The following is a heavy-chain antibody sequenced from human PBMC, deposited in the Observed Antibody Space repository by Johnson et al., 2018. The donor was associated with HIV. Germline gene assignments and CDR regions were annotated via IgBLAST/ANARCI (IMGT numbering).Heavy chain of an antibody. Sequence: QMQLVESGGGVVQPGKSLRLSCSASRFTFSNYAMNWVRQATGKGLEWMAIISYDGGNVGYVNSVKGRFIISRDNANNSLYIQMNSLRVEDTALYYCARGVRDSSGYPFAFDIWCQGSMVSVPS. CDR1: RFTFSNYA. CDR2: ISYDGGNV. V-gene: IGHV3-30*03. D-gene: IGHD3-22*01. CDR3: ARGVRDSSGYPFAFDI. J-gene: IGHJ3*02.